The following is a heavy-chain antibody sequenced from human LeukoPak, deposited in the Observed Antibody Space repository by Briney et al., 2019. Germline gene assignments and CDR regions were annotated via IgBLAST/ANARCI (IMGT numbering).Heavy chain of an antibody. D-gene: IGHD1-26*01. CDR2: INWNSGSI. Sequence: GGSLRLSCGASGFTFDDYAMHWVRQAPGKGLEWVSGINWNSGSIAYADSVKGRFTISRDNAENSLYLQMNSLTVEDTALYYCARGRRVGATEYYFDYWGQGTLVTVSS. V-gene: IGHV3-9*01. CDR1: GFTFDDYA. J-gene: IGHJ4*02. CDR3: ARGRRVGATEYYFDY.